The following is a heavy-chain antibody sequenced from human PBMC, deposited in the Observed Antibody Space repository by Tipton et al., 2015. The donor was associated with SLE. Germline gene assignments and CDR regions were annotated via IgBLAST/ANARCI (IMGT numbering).Heavy chain of an antibody. V-gene: IGHV3-49*04. D-gene: IGHD6-13*01. CDR1: GFNFGAYA. Sequence: SLRLTCTASGFNFGAYAMSWVRQVPGKGLEWVGFIRSKAYGGTTEYAASVKGRFTISRDDSKSIAYLQMNSLKTEDTAVYYCTRGTALAAAGTGEVFDYWGQGTLVTVSS. J-gene: IGHJ4*02. CDR3: TRGTALAAAGTGEVFDY. CDR2: IRSKAYGGTT.